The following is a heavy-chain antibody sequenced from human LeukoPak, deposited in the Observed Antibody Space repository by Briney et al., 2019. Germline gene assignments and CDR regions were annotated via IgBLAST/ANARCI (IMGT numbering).Heavy chain of an antibody. J-gene: IGHJ4*02. D-gene: IGHD4-17*01. CDR3: ARDYADYVGYFFFDY. CDR1: GFTFNNYA. Sequence: TGGSLRLSCAASGFTFNNYAMNWVRQAPGKGLEWVSSISGSGETTYYADSAKGRFTISRDNSQNTLYLQMNSLRAEDTAVYYCARDYADYVGYFFFDYWGQGTLVTVSS. CDR2: ISGSGETT. V-gene: IGHV3-23*01.